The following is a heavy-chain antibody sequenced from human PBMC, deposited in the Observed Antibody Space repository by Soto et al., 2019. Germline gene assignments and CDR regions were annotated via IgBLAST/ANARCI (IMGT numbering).Heavy chain of an antibody. Sequence: QVQLQESGPGLVKPSQTLSLTCTVSGASISSDNYYWGWVRQPPGKGLEWFGYIYYSGSIYYSPSLKSRSAISMDTSKNLLSLRVTSVTAADTAVYYCARLFWSGYAFDYWGQGTLVTVSS. D-gene: IGHD3-3*01. CDR1: GASISSDNYY. V-gene: IGHV4-31*03. J-gene: IGHJ4*02. CDR2: IYYSGSI. CDR3: ARLFWSGYAFDY.